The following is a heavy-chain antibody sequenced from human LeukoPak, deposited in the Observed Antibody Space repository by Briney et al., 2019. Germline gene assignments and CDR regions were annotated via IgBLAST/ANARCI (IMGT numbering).Heavy chain of an antibody. CDR1: GYTFTSYA. CDR3: ATLQAARYYYYGMDV. CDR2: INAGHGNT. J-gene: IGHJ6*02. D-gene: IGHD2-15*01. V-gene: IGHV1-3*01. Sequence: GASVKVSCKASGYTFTSYAIQWVRQAPGQRLEWMGWINAGHGNTKYSQKFQGRVTMTRNTSISTAYMELSSLRSEDTAVYYCATLQAARYYYYGMDVWGQGTTVTVSS.